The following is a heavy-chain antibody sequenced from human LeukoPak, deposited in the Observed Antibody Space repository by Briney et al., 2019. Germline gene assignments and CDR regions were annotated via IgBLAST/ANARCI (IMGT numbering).Heavy chain of an antibody. CDR2: INSDGSST. J-gene: IGHJ5*02. D-gene: IGHD3-22*01. CDR3: ARPGIYYDSSGYANWFDP. CDR1: GFTFSSYS. V-gene: IGHV3-74*01. Sequence: PGGSLRLSCAASGFTFSSYSMNWVRQAPGKGLVWVSRINSDGSSTSYADSVKGRFTISRDNAKNTLYLQMNSLRAEDTAVYYCARPGIYYDSSGYANWFDPWGQGTLVTVSS.